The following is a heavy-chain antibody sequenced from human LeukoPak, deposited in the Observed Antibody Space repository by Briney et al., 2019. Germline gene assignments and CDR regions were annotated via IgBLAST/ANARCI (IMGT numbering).Heavy chain of an antibody. CDR1: GYTLTELS. Sequence: ASVKVSCKVSGYTLTELSMHWVRQAPGKGLEWMGGFDPEDGETIYAQKFRGRVTMTEDTSTDTAYMELSSLRSEDTAVYYCATDLPYHDYVWGSYSPYFDYWGQGTLVTVSS. V-gene: IGHV1-24*01. CDR2: FDPEDGET. D-gene: IGHD3-16*01. J-gene: IGHJ4*02. CDR3: ATDLPYHDYVWGSYSPYFDY.